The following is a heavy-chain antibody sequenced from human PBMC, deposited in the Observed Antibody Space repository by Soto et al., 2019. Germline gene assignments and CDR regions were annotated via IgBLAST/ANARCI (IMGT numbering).Heavy chain of an antibody. D-gene: IGHD3-3*01. CDR2: IYYSGST. J-gene: IGHJ6*03. Sequence: PSETLSLTCTVSGGSISSYYWSWIRQPPGKGLEWIGYIYYSGSTNYNPSLKSRVTISVDTSKNQFSLKLSSVTAADTAVYYCARHRFLEWLLYDYYYYYMDVWGKGTTVTVSS. CDR1: GGSISSYY. CDR3: ARHRFLEWLLYDYYYYYMDV. V-gene: IGHV4-59*08.